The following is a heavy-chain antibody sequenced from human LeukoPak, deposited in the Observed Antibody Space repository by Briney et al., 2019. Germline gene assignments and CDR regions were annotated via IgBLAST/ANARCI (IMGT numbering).Heavy chain of an antibody. D-gene: IGHD3-10*01. V-gene: IGHV3-48*03. Sequence: GGSLRLSCAASGFIFSSYEMNWVRQAPGKGLEWVSYISDSGTTIYYADSVKGRFTISRDNAKNSLYLQMNSLRAEDTAVYYCASLIGVGYYYGSGSYLGGFDIWGQGTMVTVSS. CDR3: ASLIGVGYYYGSGSYLGGFDI. J-gene: IGHJ3*02. CDR1: GFIFSSYE. CDR2: ISDSGTTI.